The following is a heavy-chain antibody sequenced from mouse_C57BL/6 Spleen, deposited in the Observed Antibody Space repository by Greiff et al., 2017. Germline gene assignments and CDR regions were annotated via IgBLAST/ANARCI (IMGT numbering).Heavy chain of an antibody. CDR3: ARYPFAD. Sequence: EVQLQQSGPELVKPGASVKIPCKASGYTFTDYNMDWVKQSHGKSLEWIGDITPNNGGTIYNQKFKGKATLTVDKSSSTAYLELRSLTSEDTAVYYCARYPFADWGQGTLVTVSA. V-gene: IGHV1-18*01. CDR2: ITPNNGGT. J-gene: IGHJ3*01. CDR1: GYTFTDYN.